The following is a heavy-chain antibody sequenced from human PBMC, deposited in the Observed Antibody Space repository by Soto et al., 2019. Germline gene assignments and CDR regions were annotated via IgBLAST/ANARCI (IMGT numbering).Heavy chain of an antibody. CDR3: ARPEKINSWGNGPDS. CDR1: GFTFSSYA. D-gene: IGHD3-16*01. CDR2: ISGSGSNT. J-gene: IGHJ5*01. V-gene: IGHV3-23*01. Sequence: GGSLRLSFAASGFTFSSYALSWVRQAPGKGLEWVSIISGSGSNTYYADPVKGRCTISRDNSKNTLCLQINSLRVEDTAVYYCARPEKINSWGNGPDSWGQGALVTVSS.